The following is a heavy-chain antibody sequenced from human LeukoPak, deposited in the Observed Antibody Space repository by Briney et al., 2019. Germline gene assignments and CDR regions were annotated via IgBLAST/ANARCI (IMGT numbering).Heavy chain of an antibody. V-gene: IGHV3-23*01. D-gene: IGHD3-3*01. Sequence: GGSLRLSCAASGFTFSSYAMSWVRQAPGKGLEWVSAISGSGGSTYYADSVKGRFTISRDNSKNTLYLQMNSLRAEDTAVYYCAKALQVPSFGVVISGDFDYWGQGTLVTVSS. CDR2: ISGSGGST. J-gene: IGHJ4*02. CDR3: AKALQVPSFGVVISGDFDY. CDR1: GFTFSSYA.